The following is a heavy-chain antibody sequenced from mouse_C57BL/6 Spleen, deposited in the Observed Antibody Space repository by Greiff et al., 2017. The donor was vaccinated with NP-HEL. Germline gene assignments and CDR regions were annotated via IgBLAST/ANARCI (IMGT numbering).Heavy chain of an antibody. V-gene: IGHV2-6-1*01. J-gene: IGHJ4*01. Sequence: QVQLQQSGPGLVAPSQSLSITCTVSGFSLTSYGVHWVRQPPGKGLEWLVVIWSDGSTTYNSALKSRLSISKDNSKSQVFLKMNSLQTDDTAMYYCARHKAQALYAMDYWGQGTSVTVSS. CDR2: IWSDGST. CDR1: GFSLTSYG. CDR3: ARHKAQALYAMDY. D-gene: IGHD3-2*02.